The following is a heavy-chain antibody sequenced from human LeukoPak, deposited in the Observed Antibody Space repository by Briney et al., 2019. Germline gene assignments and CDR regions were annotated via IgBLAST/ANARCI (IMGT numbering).Heavy chain of an antibody. V-gene: IGHV4-59*01. CDR3: ARASGGYGGNFDY. D-gene: IGHD2-15*01. CDR2: IYYSGST. Sequence: SETLSLTCTVSGGSISSYYWSWIRQPPGKGLEWIGYIYYSGSTNYNPSLKSRVTISVDTSKNQFSLKLSSVTAADTAVYYCARASGGYGGNFDYWGQGTLVTVSS. J-gene: IGHJ4*02. CDR1: GGSISSYY.